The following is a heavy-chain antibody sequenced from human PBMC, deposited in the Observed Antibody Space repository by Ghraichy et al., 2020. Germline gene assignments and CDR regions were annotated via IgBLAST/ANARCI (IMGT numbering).Heavy chain of an antibody. D-gene: IGHD5-18*01. J-gene: IGHJ6*03. V-gene: IGHV1-69*13. Sequence: SVKVSCKASGGTFSSYAISWVRQAPGQGLEWMGGIIPIFGTANYAQKFQGRVTITADESTSTAYMELSSLRSEDTAVYYCARSPISGAAQYSYGYSDYYYMDVWGKGTTVTVSS. CDR3: ARSPISGAAQYSYGYSDYYYMDV. CDR2: IIPIFGTA. CDR1: GGTFSSYA.